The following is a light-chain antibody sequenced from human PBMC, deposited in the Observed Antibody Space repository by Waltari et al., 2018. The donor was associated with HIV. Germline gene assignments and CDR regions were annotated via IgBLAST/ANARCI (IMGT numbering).Light chain of an antibody. CDR3: QVWTSSDHVI. CDR1: NIGSKS. V-gene: IGLV3-21*02. J-gene: IGLJ2*01. CDR2: DDT. Sequence: SYVLSQPPSVSVAPGQTARITCGGDNIGSKSVHWYQQRPGQAPVLVVYDDTDRPSGIPARFSGANSGNTATLTISRVEAGDESDYYCQVWTSSDHVIFGGGTKLTVL.